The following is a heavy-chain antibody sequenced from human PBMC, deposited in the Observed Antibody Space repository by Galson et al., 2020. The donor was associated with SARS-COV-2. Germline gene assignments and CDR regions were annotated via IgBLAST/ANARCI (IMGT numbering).Heavy chain of an antibody. CDR2: ISYDGSNK. D-gene: IGHD5-12*01. J-gene: IGHJ4*02. CDR3: AKGLSGYSGSPRGTRDY. Sequence: GGSLRLSCAASGFTFSSYGMHWVRQAPGKGLEWVAVISYDGSNKYYADSVKGRFTISRDNSKNTLYLQMNSLRAEDTAVYYCAKGLSGYSGSPRGTRDYWGQGTLVTVSS. CDR1: GFTFSSYG. V-gene: IGHV3-30*18.